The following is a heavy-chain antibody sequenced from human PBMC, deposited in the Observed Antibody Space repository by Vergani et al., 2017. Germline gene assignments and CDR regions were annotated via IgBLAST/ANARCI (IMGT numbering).Heavy chain of an antibody. V-gene: IGHV3-43D*03. Sequence: EEQLVESGGGVVQPGGSLRLSCAGSGFTFNDYGMHWVRQVAGKGLQWLALISWDGDTTFYADLVKGRFTISRDNRKNSLFLQMNSLRPEDTALYYCTKGGHDCSGAGCNFSWGQGTLVTVSS. CDR3: TKGGHDCSGAGCNFS. D-gene: IGHD2-15*01. J-gene: IGHJ5*02. CDR1: GFTFNDYG. CDR2: ISWDGDTT.